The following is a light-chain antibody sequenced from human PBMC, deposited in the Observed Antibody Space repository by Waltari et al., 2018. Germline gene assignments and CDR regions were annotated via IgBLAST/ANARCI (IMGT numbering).Light chain of an antibody. V-gene: IGKV1-8*01. J-gene: IGKJ1*01. CDR2: AAS. Sequence: AIRMTQSPSSFSASTGDRVTITCRASQGISSYLAWYQQKPGKAPKLLIYAASTFQSGVPSRFSGSGSGTDFTLTISCLQSEDFATYYCQQYYSYPRTFDQGTKVEIK. CDR3: QQYYSYPRT. CDR1: QGISSY.